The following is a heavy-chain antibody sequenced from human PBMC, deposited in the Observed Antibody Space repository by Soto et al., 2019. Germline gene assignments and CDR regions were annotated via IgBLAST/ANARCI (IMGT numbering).Heavy chain of an antibody. CDR2: ISSSSSTI. J-gene: IGHJ6*02. CDR3: ARGDSGYLLGPIEGRYYYYYGMDV. CDR1: GFTFSSYS. Sequence: HPGGSLRLSCAASGFTFSSYSMNWVRQAPGKGLEWVSYISSSSSTIYYADSVKGRFTISRDNAKNSLYLQMNSLRDEDTAVYYCARGDSGYLLGPIEGRYYYYYGMDVWGQGTTVTVSS. D-gene: IGHD5-12*01. V-gene: IGHV3-48*02.